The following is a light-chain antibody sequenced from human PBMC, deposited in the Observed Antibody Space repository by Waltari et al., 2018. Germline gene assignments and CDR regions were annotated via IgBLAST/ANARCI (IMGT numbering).Light chain of an antibody. CDR3: QQRRSWPLT. CDR1: QSVGTY. Sequence: EIVLTQSPAILSFSPGERATLSCRASQSVGTYLAWYQQRPGQSPRLLIYDASYRATGIPARFSGSGSETDFTLTISSLQPADFAVYYCQQRRSWPLTFGGGTRVQI. CDR2: DAS. J-gene: IGKJ4*01. V-gene: IGKV3-11*01.